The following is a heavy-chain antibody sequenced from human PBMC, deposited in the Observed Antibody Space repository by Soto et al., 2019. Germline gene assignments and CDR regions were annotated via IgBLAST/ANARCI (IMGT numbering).Heavy chain of an antibody. V-gene: IGHV1-18*04. CDR1: GYTFTSYG. CDR2: ISAYNGNT. Sequence: ASVNVSCKASGYTFTSYGISWVRQAPGQGLEWMGWISAYNGNTNYAQKLQGRVTMTTDTSTSTAYMELRSLRSDDTAVYYCARGITLVRGVTQNNWFDPWGQGTLVTSPQ. D-gene: IGHD3-10*01. J-gene: IGHJ5*02. CDR3: ARGITLVRGVTQNNWFDP.